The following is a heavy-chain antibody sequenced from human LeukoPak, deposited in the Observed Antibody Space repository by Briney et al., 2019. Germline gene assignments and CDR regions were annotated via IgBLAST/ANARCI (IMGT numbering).Heavy chain of an antibody. J-gene: IGHJ4*02. CDR1: GYTFTGYY. CDR3: ARDRERGYSGYDLNY. Sequence: ASVKVSCKASGYTFTGYYMHWVRQAPGQGLEWMGWINPNSCGKNYAQKFQGRVTMTRDMSISTAYMELSRLRSDDTAVYYCARDRERGYSGYDLNYWGQGTLVTVSS. V-gene: IGHV1-2*02. D-gene: IGHD5-12*01. CDR2: INPNSCGK.